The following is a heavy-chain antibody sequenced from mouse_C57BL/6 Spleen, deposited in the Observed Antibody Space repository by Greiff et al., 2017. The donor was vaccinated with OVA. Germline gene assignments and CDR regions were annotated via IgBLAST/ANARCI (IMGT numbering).Heavy chain of an antibody. CDR2: IDPSDSYT. J-gene: IGHJ1*03. CDR3: ARWVYDGYYWYFDV. Sequence: VQLQQPGAELVRPGTSVKLSCKASGYTFTSYWMHWVKQRPGLGLEWIGVIDPSDSYTNYNQKFKGKATLTVDTSSSTAYMQLSSLTSEDSAVYYCARWVYDGYYWYFDVWGTGTTVTVSS. CDR1: GYTFTSYW. V-gene: IGHV1-59*01. D-gene: IGHD2-3*01.